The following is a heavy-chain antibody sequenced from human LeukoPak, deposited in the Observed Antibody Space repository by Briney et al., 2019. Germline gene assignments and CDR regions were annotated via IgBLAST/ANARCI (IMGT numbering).Heavy chain of an antibody. CDR3: ARETIAAAACDY. CDR1: GFTFSDYY. D-gene: IGHD6-25*01. J-gene: IGHJ4*02. CDR2: ISSSGSTI. Sequence: GGSLRLSCAASGFTFSDYYMSWIRQAPGKGLEWVSYISSSGSTIYYADSVKGRFTISRDNAKNSLYLQMNSLRAEDTVVYYCARETIAAAACDYWGQGTLVTVSS. V-gene: IGHV3-11*01.